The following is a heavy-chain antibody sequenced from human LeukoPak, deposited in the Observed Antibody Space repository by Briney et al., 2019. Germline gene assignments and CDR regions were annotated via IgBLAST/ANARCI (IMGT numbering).Heavy chain of an antibody. CDR2: IIPIFDTA. D-gene: IGHD3-10*01. Sequence: SVKVSCKASGGTFSSYAISWVRQAPGQGLEWMGGIIPIFDTANYAQKFQGRVTITADESTSTAYMELSSLRSEDTAVYYCAVDLKLLWFGELDYWGQGTLVTVSS. J-gene: IGHJ4*02. CDR3: AVDLKLLWFGELDY. V-gene: IGHV1-69*13. CDR1: GGTFSSYA.